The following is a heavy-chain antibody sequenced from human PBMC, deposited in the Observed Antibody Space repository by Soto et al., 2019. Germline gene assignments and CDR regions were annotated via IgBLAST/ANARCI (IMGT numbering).Heavy chain of an antibody. Sequence: QVQLQESGPGLVKSSETLSLICFVSGAALGSGQSYWNWIRQAPGKGLEWIGQTFVTGATKYSASLKSRVTMSVETSKSQISLTLTSVTAAESATYFCARGRSDRAGSSFGRRMDVGGQGTTVTVSS. V-gene: IGHV4-61*01. CDR1: GAALGSGQSY. D-gene: IGHD3-10*01. CDR2: TFVTGAT. J-gene: IGHJ6*02. CDR3: ARGRSDRAGSSFGRRMDV.